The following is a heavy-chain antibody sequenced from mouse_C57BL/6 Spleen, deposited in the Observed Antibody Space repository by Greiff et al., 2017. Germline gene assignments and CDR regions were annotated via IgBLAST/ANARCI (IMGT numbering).Heavy chain of an antibody. CDR3: ARGSYYSNSHYAMDY. J-gene: IGHJ4*01. CDR2: INPSSGYT. Sequence: QVQLQQSGAELARPGASVKMSCKASGYTFTSYTMHWVKQRPGQGLEWIGHINPSSGYTKYNQKFKDKATLTADKSSSTAYMQLSSLTSEDSAVYYCARGSYYSNSHYAMDYWGQGTSVTVSS. V-gene: IGHV1-4*01. CDR1: GYTFTSYT. D-gene: IGHD2-5*01.